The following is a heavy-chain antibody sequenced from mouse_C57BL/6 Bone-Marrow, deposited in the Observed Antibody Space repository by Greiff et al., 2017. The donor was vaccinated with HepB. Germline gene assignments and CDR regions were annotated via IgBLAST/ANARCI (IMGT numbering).Heavy chain of an antibody. CDR3: ARERVTVVDY. CDR1: GYTFTSYW. D-gene: IGHD1-1*01. V-gene: IGHV1-69*01. Sequence: QVQLQQPGAELVMPGASVKLSCKASGYTFTSYWMHWVKQRPGQGLEWIGEIDPSDSYTNYNQKFKGKSTLTVDKSSSTAYMQLSSLTSEDSAVYYYARERVTVVDYWGQGTTLTVSS. J-gene: IGHJ2*01. CDR2: IDPSDSYT.